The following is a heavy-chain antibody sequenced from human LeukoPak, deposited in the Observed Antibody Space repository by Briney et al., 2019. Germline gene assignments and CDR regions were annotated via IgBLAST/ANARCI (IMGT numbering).Heavy chain of an antibody. CDR2: IKHDGGET. J-gene: IGHJ4*02. Sequence: GGTLRLSCAASGFTFSSYWMSWVRQAPGKGLEWVANIKHDGGETYYVDSVKGRFTIPRDNAKNSLYLQMNSLRPEDTAVYYCARDRSSGWPGSFDYWGQGTLVTVSS. D-gene: IGHD6-19*01. V-gene: IGHV3-7*01. CDR1: GFTFSSYW. CDR3: ARDRSSGWPGSFDY.